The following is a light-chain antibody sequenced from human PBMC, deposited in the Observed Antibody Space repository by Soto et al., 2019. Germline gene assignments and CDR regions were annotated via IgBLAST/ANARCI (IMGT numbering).Light chain of an antibody. V-gene: IGKV3-15*01. J-gene: IGKJ1*01. CDR3: QQYNNWPWT. CDR2: GAS. Sequence: EIVMTQSPATLSVSPGERATLSCRASQSVRSNLAWYQQKRGQSPRLLIYGASTRATGIPARFSGSGSGTDFTLTISSLQSEDFAVYYCQQYNNWPWTFGQGTKVDI. CDR1: QSVRSN.